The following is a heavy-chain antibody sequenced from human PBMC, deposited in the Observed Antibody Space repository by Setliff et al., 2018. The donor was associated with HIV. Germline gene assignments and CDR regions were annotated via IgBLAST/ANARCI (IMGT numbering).Heavy chain of an antibody. CDR2: INPGTGST. CDR3: ARGTTESCDY. CDR1: GYIFTSYY. D-gene: IGHD4-17*01. V-gene: IGHV1-46*01. Sequence: GASVKVSCKASGYIFTSYYLHWVRQVPGQGLEWMGIINPGTGSTTYAQKFQGRVTMTWDMSTTTLSMELSSLTSEDTAVFYCARGTTESCDYWGQETLVTVSS. J-gene: IGHJ4*02.